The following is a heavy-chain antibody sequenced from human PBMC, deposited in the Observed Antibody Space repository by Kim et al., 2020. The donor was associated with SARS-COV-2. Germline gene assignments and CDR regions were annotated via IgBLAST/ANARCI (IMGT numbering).Heavy chain of an antibody. CDR3: ARDRWIAAAAPPPTDHDAFDI. D-gene: IGHD6-13*01. CDR2: ISSSSSYT. Sequence: GGSLRLSCAASGFTFSDYYMSWIRQAPGKGLEWVSYISSSSSYTNYADSVKGRFTISRDNAKNSLYLQMNSLRAEDTAVYYCARDRWIAAAAPPPTDHDAFDIWGQGAMVTVSS. J-gene: IGHJ3*02. CDR1: GFTFSDYY. V-gene: IGHV3-11*05.